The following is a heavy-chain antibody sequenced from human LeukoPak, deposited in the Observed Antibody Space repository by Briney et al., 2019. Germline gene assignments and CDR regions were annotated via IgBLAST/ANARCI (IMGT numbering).Heavy chain of an antibody. D-gene: IGHD1-1*01. CDR3: AKTTGYYDY. Sequence: GGSLRLSCAASGFTFSSYAMTWVRQAPGKGLEWVSAISGSGITYYADSVKGRFTISRDNSENTLYLQMDSLRAEDTAVYYCAKTTGYYDYWGQGTLVTVSS. CDR1: GFTFSSYA. J-gene: IGHJ4*02. CDR2: ISGSGIT. V-gene: IGHV3-23*01.